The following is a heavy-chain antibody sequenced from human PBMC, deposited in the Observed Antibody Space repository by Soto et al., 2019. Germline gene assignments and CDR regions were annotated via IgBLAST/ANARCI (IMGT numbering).Heavy chain of an antibody. CDR2: IYYSGST. CDR1: GGSISSYY. V-gene: IGHV4-59*08. CDR3: ARLGGSSSWYWWFDP. D-gene: IGHD6-13*01. Sequence: SETLSLTCTVSGGSISSYYWSWIRQPPGKGLEWIGYIYYSGSTNYNPSLKSRVTISVDTSKNQFSLKLSSVTAADTAVYYWARLGGSSSWYWWFDPWGQGTLVSVS. J-gene: IGHJ5*02.